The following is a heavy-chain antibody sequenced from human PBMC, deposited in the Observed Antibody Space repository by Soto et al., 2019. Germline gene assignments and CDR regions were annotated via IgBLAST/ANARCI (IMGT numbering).Heavy chain of an antibody. V-gene: IGHV4-39*01. Sequence: QLQLQESGPGLVKPSETLYLTCTVSGGSISSSSYYWGWIRQPPGKGLEWIGSIYYSGSTYYNPSLKSRVTISVDTSKNQFSLKLSPVTAADTAVYYCARQPYCSSTSCYTFSNWFDTWGQGTLVTVSS. CDR2: IYYSGST. D-gene: IGHD2-2*02. CDR3: ARQPYCSSTSCYTFSNWFDT. CDR1: GGSISSSSYY. J-gene: IGHJ5*02.